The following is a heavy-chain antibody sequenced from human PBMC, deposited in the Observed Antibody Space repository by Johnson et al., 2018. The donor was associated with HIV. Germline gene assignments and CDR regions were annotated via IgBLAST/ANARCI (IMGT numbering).Heavy chain of an antibody. CDR1: GFSFSSYW. CDR2: ISYDGSKT. CDR3: AKSSSAYAFDI. D-gene: IGHD6-13*01. V-gene: IGHV3-30*18. J-gene: IGHJ3*02. Sequence: QVQLVESGGGLAQPGGSLRLSCAASGFSFSSYWMTWVRQAPGKGLEWVALISYDGSKTYYVDSVKARFTISRDNSKNTLYLQMNSLRAEDTAVYYCAKSSSAYAFDIWGQGTMVTVSS.